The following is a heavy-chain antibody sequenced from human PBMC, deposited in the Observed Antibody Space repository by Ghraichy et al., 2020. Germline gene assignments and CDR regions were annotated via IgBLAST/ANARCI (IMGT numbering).Heavy chain of an antibody. Sequence: SETLSLTCTVSGGSISSSSYYWGWIRQPPGKGLEWIGSIYYSGSTYYNPSLKSRVTISVDTSKNQFSLKLSSVTAADTAVYYCARAVYDFWSGYCDHFDYWGQGTLVTVSS. D-gene: IGHD3-3*01. CDR2: IYYSGST. J-gene: IGHJ4*02. V-gene: IGHV4-39*01. CDR3: ARAVYDFWSGYCDHFDY. CDR1: GGSISSSSYY.